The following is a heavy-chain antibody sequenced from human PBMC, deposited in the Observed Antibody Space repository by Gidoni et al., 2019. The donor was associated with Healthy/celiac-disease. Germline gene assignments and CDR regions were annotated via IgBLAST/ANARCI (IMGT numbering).Heavy chain of an antibody. D-gene: IGHD3-22*01. CDR2: ISYDGSNK. CDR1: GFTFSSYA. V-gene: IGHV3-30*04. CDR3: AKDPAGDYYDSSGYPAGGAFDI. J-gene: IGHJ3*02. Sequence: QVQLVESGGGVVQPGRSLRLSCAASGFTFSSYAMHWVRQAPGKGLEWVAVISYDGSNKYYADSVKGRFTISRDNSKNTLYLQMNSLRAEDTAVYYCAKDPAGDYYDSSGYPAGGAFDIWGQGTMVTVSS.